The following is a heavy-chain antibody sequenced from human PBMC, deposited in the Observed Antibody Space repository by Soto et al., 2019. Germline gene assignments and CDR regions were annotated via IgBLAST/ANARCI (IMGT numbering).Heavy chain of an antibody. D-gene: IGHD3-10*01. Sequence: GGSLRLSCAASGFTFDDYTMHWVRQAPGKGLEWVSLISWDGGSTYYADSVKGRFTISRDNSKNSLYLQMNSLRTEDTALYYCAKDIRVGYGSGTYYYGMDVWGQGTTVTVSS. CDR2: ISWDGGST. CDR1: GFTFDDYT. CDR3: AKDIRVGYGSGTYYYGMDV. J-gene: IGHJ6*02. V-gene: IGHV3-43*01.